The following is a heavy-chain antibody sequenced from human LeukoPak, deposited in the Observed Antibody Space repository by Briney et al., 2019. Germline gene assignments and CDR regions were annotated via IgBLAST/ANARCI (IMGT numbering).Heavy chain of an antibody. D-gene: IGHD6-25*01. CDR2: ISGNNSSI. V-gene: IGHV3-9*01. CDR3: ARAAYLEPSAGYYYGMDV. J-gene: IGHJ6*02. CDR1: GFTFYYYA. Sequence: PARSLRRSCAASGFTFYYYAMHWVRQAPGKGLEWVSGISGNNSSIGYADCVKGRFTISRDNAKNSLYLQMNSLRAEDTALYYCARAAYLEPSAGYYYGMDVWGQGTTVTVSS.